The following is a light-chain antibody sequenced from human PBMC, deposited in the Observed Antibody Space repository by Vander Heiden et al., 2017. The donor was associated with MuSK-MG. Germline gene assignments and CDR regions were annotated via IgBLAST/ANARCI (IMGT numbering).Light chain of an antibody. V-gene: IGKV1-39*01. Sequence: DIQLTQPPSSLSASVGDRDTLTRRASQRNSSYLNWYQQKPGKAPKLLIYAASSWQSGVPARFSGSGSGTDFTLTISRLQAEDVATYYCQQCDSTLPTFGGGTKVEIK. CDR1: QRNSSY. CDR3: QQCDSTLPT. J-gene: IGKJ4*01. CDR2: AAS.